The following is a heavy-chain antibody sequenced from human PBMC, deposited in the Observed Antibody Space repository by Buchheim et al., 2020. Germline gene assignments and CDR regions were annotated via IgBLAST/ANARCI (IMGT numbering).Heavy chain of an antibody. CDR2: IYYSGST. J-gene: IGHJ4*02. D-gene: IGHD6-13*01. V-gene: IGHV4-39*01. CDR3: ARFRRGGNSSSWPFY. CDR1: GGSISSSSYY. Sequence: QLQLQESGPGLVKPSETLSLTCTVSGGSISSSSYYWGWIRQPPGKGLEWIGSIYYSGSTYYNPSLKSRVTISVDTSKNQFSLKLSSVTAADTAVYYCARFRRGGNSSSWPFYWGQGT.